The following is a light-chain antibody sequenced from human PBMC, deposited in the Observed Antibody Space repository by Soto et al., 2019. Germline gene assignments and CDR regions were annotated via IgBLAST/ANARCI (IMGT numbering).Light chain of an antibody. CDR3: QQSYTTPRT. CDR1: QSISSY. Sequence: DIQMTQSPSSLSASVGDRVTITCRASQSISSYLNWYRQKSGKAPEVLIYSASTLQSGVPSRFSGRGSGTDFTLTIIGLQSEDFATYYCQQSYTTPRTFGAGTKVDIK. CDR2: SAS. J-gene: IGKJ4*02. V-gene: IGKV1-39*01.